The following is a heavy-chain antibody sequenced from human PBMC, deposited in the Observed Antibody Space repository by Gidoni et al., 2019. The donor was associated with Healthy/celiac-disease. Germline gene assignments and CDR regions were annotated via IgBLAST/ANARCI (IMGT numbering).Heavy chain of an antibody. D-gene: IGHD3-10*01. CDR2: IYYSGST. V-gene: IGHV4-39*01. Sequence: QLQLQESGPGLVKPSETLSLTCTVPGGSISSSSYYWGWIRQPPGKGLEWIGSIYYSGSTYYNPSLKSRVTISVDTSKNQFSLKLSSVTAADTAVYYCASGPHFSGRYNWFDPWGQGTLVTVSS. CDR3: ASGPHFSGRYNWFDP. CDR1: GGSISSSSYY. J-gene: IGHJ5*02.